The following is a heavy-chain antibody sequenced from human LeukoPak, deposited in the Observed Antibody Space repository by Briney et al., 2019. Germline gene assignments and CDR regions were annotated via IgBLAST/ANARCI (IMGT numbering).Heavy chain of an antibody. CDR1: GGTFSSYA. D-gene: IGHD3-22*01. CDR2: IIPIFGIA. CDR3: ARIDYYDSSGYYKNYYYYGMDD. J-gene: IGHJ6*02. V-gene: IGHV1-69*04. Sequence: ASVKVSCKASGGTFSSYAISWVRQAPGQGLEWMGRIIPIFGIANYAQKFQGKVTITADKSTSTAYMELSSLRSEDTAVYYCARIDYYDSSGYYKNYYYYGMDDWGQGTTVTVSS.